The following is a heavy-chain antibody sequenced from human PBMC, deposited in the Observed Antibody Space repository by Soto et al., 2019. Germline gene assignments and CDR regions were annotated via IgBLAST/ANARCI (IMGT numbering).Heavy chain of an antibody. CDR3: ARGIPVQRHPFDI. D-gene: IGHD3-10*01. CDR2: IAYDGSNK. Sequence: QVQLVESGGGVVQPGRSLRLSCAASGFTFSSYAMRWVRQAPGKGLEWVAVIAYDGSNKYYADSVKGRFTISRDNSKNTLYLQMNSLRAEDTAGYYCARGIPVQRHPFDIWGQGTMVTVSS. V-gene: IGHV3-30-3*01. J-gene: IGHJ3*02. CDR1: GFTFSSYA.